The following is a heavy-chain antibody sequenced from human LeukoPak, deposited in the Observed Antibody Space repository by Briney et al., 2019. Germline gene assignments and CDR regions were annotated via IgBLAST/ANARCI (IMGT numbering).Heavy chain of an antibody. Sequence: PGGSLRLSCAASGFTFSSYAMSWARQAPGKGLEWVSAIRGSGGSTYYADSVKGRVTIPRDNSKNTLYLQMNSLRAEDTAVYYCAKGGTVVPAREGPFDYWGQGTLVTVSS. V-gene: IGHV3-23*01. CDR1: GFTFSSYA. CDR3: AKGGTVVPAREGPFDY. J-gene: IGHJ4*02. D-gene: IGHD2-2*01. CDR2: IRGSGGST.